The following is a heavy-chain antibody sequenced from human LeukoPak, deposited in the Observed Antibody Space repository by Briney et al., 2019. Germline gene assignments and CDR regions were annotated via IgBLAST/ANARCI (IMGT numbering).Heavy chain of an antibody. CDR3: VREAATDYYDSSGYYRQTEVFDA. Sequence: SGTLSLTCAVSGGSITNSNWWSWVRQPPGKGLEWIGYVYYSGSTNYNPSLKSRVTISVDTSKNQFSLKLRSVTAADTAVYYCVREAATDYYDSSGYYRQTEVFDAWGQGTMVTVSS. CDR1: GGSITNSNW. CDR2: VYYSGST. D-gene: IGHD3-22*01. V-gene: IGHV4-4*02. J-gene: IGHJ3*01.